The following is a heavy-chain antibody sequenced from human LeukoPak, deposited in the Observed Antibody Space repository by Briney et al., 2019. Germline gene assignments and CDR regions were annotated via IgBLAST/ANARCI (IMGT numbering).Heavy chain of an antibody. CDR3: AAAAGPIDVYDYMDV. CDR1: GGSISSGNW. J-gene: IGHJ6*03. CDR2: FYHSGST. D-gene: IGHD6-13*01. V-gene: IGHV4-4*02. Sequence: SETLSLTCAVSGGSISSGNWWSWVRQPPGKGLEWIGEFYHSGSTKYNPSLKGRVTISVDKSKNQCSLKLSSVNAADTAVYYCAAAAGPIDVYDYMDVWGKGTTVTVSS.